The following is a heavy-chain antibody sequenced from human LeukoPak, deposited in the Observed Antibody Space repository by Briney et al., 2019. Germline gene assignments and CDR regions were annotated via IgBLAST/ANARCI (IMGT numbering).Heavy chain of an antibody. Sequence: ASVKVSFKASGYTFSGYYMHWVRQAPGQGLEWMGWINPNSGGTNYAQKFQGRVTMTRDTSITTAYMELNSLGSDDTAVYYCARRSVPGPLPLFDSWGQGTLVTVSS. CDR3: ARRSVPGPLPLFDS. CDR1: GYTFSGYY. J-gene: IGHJ4*02. CDR2: INPNSGGT. V-gene: IGHV1-2*02. D-gene: IGHD4-17*01.